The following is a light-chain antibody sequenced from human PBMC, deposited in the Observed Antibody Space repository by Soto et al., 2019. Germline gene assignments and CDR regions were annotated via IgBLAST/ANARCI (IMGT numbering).Light chain of an antibody. CDR2: GAS. CDR3: HQYGRSPMFT. V-gene: IGKV3-20*01. J-gene: IGKJ3*01. Sequence: EIVLSQSPGTLSLSPGDRATLSCRASQSISSNYLAWYQQKPGQAPRLLIYGASSRATGIPDRFSGSGSGTDFTLTISRLEREDFAVYYCHQYGRSPMFTLGPGTKVDVK. CDR1: QSISSNY.